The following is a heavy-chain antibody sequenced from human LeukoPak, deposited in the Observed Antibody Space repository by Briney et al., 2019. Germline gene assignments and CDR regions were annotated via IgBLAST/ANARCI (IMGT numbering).Heavy chain of an antibody. D-gene: IGHD3-9*01. CDR2: ISWNSGSI. Sequence: PGRSLRLSCAASGFTFDDYAMHWVRQAPGKGLEWVSGISWNSGSIGYADSVKGRFTISRDNAKNSLYLQMNSLRAEDTALYYCAKDIVRYFDWLLANFDYWGQGTLVTVSS. CDR1: GFTFDDYA. J-gene: IGHJ4*02. V-gene: IGHV3-9*01. CDR3: AKDIVRYFDWLLANFDY.